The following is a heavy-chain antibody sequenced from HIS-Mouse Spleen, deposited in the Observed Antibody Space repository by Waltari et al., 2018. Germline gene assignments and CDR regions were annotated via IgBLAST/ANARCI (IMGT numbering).Heavy chain of an antibody. CDR1: GLTFSSYA. V-gene: IGHV3-30-3*01. D-gene: IGHD6-19*01. CDR2: ISYDGSNK. Sequence: QVQLVESGGGVVQPGRSLRLSCAASGLTFSSYAMHWVRAAPGNGLELVAVISYDGSNKYYADSVKGQFTISRDNSKNTLYLQMNSLRAEDTAVYYCARVNGIAVAGTDAFDIWGQGTMVTVSS. J-gene: IGHJ3*02. CDR3: ARVNGIAVAGTDAFDI.